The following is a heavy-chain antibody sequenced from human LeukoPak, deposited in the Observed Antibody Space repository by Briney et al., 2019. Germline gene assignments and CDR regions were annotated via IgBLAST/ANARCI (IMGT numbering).Heavy chain of an antibody. D-gene: IGHD2-2*01. CDR3: ARVLVVPAASSFYYYYMDV. Sequence: SETLSLTCTVSGDSISSYYWSWIRQPAGKGLEWIGRIYTSGSTNYNPSLKSRVTMSVDTSKNQFSLKLSSVTAADTAVYYCARVLVVPAASSFYYYYMDVWGKGTTVTVSS. CDR1: GDSISSYY. J-gene: IGHJ6*03. CDR2: IYTSGST. V-gene: IGHV4-4*07.